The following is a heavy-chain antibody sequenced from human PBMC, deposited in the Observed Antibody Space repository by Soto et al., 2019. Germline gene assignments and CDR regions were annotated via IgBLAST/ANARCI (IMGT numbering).Heavy chain of an antibody. V-gene: IGHV5-10-1*01. D-gene: IGHD6-19*01. CDR3: AGTSASFIAVAEDSYYYGMDV. J-gene: IGHJ6*02. CDR1: GYSFTSYW. Sequence: GESLKISCKGSGYSFTSYWISWVRQMPGKGLEWMGRIDPSDSYTNYSPSFQGHVTISADKSISTAYLQWSSLKASDTAMYYCAGTSASFIAVAEDSYYYGMDVWGQGTTVTVSS. CDR2: IDPSDSYT.